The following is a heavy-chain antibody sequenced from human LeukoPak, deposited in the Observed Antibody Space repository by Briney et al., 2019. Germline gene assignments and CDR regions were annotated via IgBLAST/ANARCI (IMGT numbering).Heavy chain of an antibody. Sequence: GGSLRLSCAASGFTFSSYSMNWVRQAPGKGLEWVSSISSSSSYIYYADSVKGRFTISRDNAKNSLYLQMNSLRAEDTAVYYCARDFSSAMVLSNFDYWGQGTLVTVSS. V-gene: IGHV3-21*01. CDR3: ARDFSSAMVLSNFDY. CDR2: ISSSSSYI. J-gene: IGHJ4*02. CDR1: GFTFSSYS. D-gene: IGHD5-18*01.